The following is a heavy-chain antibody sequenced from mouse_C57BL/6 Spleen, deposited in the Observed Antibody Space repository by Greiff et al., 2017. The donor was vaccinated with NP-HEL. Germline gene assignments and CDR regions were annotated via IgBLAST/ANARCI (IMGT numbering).Heavy chain of an antibody. CDR2: IDPSDSYT. D-gene: IGHD5-1*01. V-gene: IGHV1-69*01. CDR1: GYTFTSYW. J-gene: IGHJ1*03. CDR3: ARMSNWYFDV. Sequence: QVQLQQPGAELVMPGASVKLSCKASGYTFTSYWMHWVKQRPGQGLEWIGEIDPSDSYTNYNQKFKGKSTLTVDKSSSTAYMQLRSLTSEDSAVYYCARMSNWYFDVWGTGTTVTVSS.